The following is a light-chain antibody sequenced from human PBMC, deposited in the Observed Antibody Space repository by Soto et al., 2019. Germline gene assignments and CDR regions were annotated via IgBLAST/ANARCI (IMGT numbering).Light chain of an antibody. CDR3: CSYAGSGTYV. V-gene: IGLV2-23*01. Sequence: QSALAQPASVSGSPGQSITISCTGTSGDVGTYDLVSWYQQHPGKVPRLIIYEATKRPSEVSHRFSGYKSGNKASLTISGVQAEDEADYYCCSYAGSGTYVVXTGTKLTVL. J-gene: IGLJ1*01. CDR2: EAT. CDR1: SGDVGTYDL.